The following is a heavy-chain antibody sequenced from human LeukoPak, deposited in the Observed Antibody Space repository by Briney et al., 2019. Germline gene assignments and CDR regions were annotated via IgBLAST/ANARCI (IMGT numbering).Heavy chain of an antibody. D-gene: IGHD6-13*01. CDR3: ARETYSSSWAPFDP. CDR2: ISSSSSTI. J-gene: IGHJ5*02. V-gene: IGHV3-48*04. CDR1: GFTFSSYS. Sequence: GGSLRLSCAASGFTFSSYSMNWVRQAPGKGLEWVSYISSSSSTIYYADSVKGRFTISRDNAKNSLYLQMNSLRVEDTAVYYCARETYSSSWAPFDPWGQGTMVTVSS.